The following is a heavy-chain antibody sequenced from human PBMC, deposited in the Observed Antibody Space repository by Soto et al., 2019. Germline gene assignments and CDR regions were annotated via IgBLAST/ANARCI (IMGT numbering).Heavy chain of an antibody. D-gene: IGHD3-10*01. J-gene: IGHJ4*02. V-gene: IGHV3-53*01. CDR1: GFTVSSNY. CDR2: IYSGGST. CDR3: ARDYGSGIFDY. Sequence: EVQLVESGGGLIQPGGSLRLSCAASGFTVSSNYMSWVRQAPGKGLEWVSVIYSGGSTYYADSVKGRFTISRDNSKNTLYLQVNSLRAEDTGVYDWARDYGSGIFDYWGQGTLVTVSS.